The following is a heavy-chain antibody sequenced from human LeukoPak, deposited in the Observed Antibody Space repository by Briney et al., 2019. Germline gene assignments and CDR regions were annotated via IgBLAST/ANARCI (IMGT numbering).Heavy chain of an antibody. CDR1: GGTFSSYA. CDR3: ARESNYGGNSLPPSH. D-gene: IGHD4-23*01. V-gene: IGHV1-69*13. Sequence: SVKVSCKASGGTFSSYAISWVRQAPGQGLEWMEGIIPIFGTANYAQKFQGRVTITADESTSTAYMELSSLRSEDTAVYYCARESNYGGNSLPPSHWGQGTLVTVSS. CDR2: IIPIFGTA. J-gene: IGHJ4*02.